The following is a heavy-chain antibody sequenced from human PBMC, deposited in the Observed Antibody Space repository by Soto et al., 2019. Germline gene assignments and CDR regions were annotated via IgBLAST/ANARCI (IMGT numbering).Heavy chain of an antibody. CDR3: ARETVTTTIYYGMDV. CDR2: IYYSGST. CDR1: GGSISSGGYY. D-gene: IGHD1-26*01. V-gene: IGHV4-31*03. J-gene: IGHJ6*02. Sequence: SETLSLTCTVSGGSISSGGYYWSWIRQHPGKGLEWIGYIYYSGSTYYNPSLKSRVTISVDTSKNQFSLKLSSVTAADTAVYYCARETVTTTIYYGMDVWGQGTTVTVSS.